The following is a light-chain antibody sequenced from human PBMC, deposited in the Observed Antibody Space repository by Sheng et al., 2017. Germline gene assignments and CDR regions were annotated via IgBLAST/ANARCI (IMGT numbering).Light chain of an antibody. J-gene: IGKJ4*01. CDR1: QHLNNF. CDR2: DAS. Sequence: DIQMTQSPSSLSASVGDRVTIACRASQHLNNFLAWYQQKPGKAPKLLVYDASSLQSGVPSRFRGGGSVTDYTLTITSLQPEDFATYYCQHYYNTPFTFGGGTKVEIK. CDR3: QHYYNTPFT. V-gene: IGKV1-NL1*01.